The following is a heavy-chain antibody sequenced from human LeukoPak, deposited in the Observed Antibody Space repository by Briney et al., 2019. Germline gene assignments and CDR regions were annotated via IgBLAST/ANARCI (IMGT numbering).Heavy chain of an antibody. D-gene: IGHD3-10*01. CDR1: GGTFSSYA. CDR2: IIPIFGTA. V-gene: IGHV1-69*01. J-gene: IGHJ6*03. Sequence: GASVKVSCKASGGTFSSYAISWVRQAPGQGFEWMGGIIPIFGTANYAQKFQGRVTITADESTSTAYMELSSLRSEDTAVYYCARSNTMVRGVPEKYYYYYMDVWGKGTTVTISS. CDR3: ARSNTMVRGVPEKYYYYYMDV.